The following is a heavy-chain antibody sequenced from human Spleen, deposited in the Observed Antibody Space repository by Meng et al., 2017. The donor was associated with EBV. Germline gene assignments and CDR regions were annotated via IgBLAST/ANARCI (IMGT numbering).Heavy chain of an antibody. CDR1: GYSFLRYG. D-gene: IGHD3-16*02. J-gene: IGHJ4*02. CDR3: ARGGGSYRLDY. CDR2: ISGDNGKT. Sequence: VQLLRAGPEVRWPGSSVRVSCRPSGYSFLRYGITWVLHAPGQGLEWMGGISGDNGKTDYRQKFQGRVTMTTDTSTSTAYMEGRSLRSDDTAVYFCARGGGSYRLDYWGQGTLVTVSS. V-gene: IGHV1-18*01.